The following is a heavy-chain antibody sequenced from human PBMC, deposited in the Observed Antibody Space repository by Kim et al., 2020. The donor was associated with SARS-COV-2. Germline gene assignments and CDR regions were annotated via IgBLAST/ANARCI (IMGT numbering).Heavy chain of an antibody. CDR3: ASWGYYYGMDV. CDR2: IYYSGST. Sequence: SETLSLTCTVSGGSISSYYWSWIRQPPGKGLEWIGYIYYSGSTNYNPSLKSRVTISVDTSKNQFSLKLSSVTAADTAVYYCASWGYYYGMDVWGQGTTVTVSS. J-gene: IGHJ6*02. D-gene: IGHD3-16*01. V-gene: IGHV4-59*01. CDR1: GGSISSYY.